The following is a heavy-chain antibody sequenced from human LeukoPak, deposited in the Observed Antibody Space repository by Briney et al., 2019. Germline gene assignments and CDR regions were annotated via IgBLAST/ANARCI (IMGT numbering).Heavy chain of an antibody. CDR1: GFAFDNNA. CDR3: VKDRPTWPIDY. D-gene: IGHD5-12*01. Sequence: PGGSLRLSCAASGFAFDNNAMSWVRQAPGKGLEWVSAISNTVGGRTYYADSVKGRFTISRDDSKNTVYLQMNSLRAEDTAVYHCVKDRPTWPIDYWGRGTLVTVSS. J-gene: IGHJ4*02. V-gene: IGHV3-23*01. CDR2: ISNTVGGRT.